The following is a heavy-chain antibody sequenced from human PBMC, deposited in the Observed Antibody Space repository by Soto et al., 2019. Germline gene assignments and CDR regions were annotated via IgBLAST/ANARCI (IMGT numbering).Heavy chain of an antibody. J-gene: IGHJ6*02. CDR3: ARLGGVGYRGDDYYYGMDV. CDR2: IYPGDSDT. Sequence: GESLKISCKGSGYSFTSYWIGWVRQMPGKGLEWMGIIYPGDSDTRYSPSFQGQVTISADKSISTAYLQWSSLKASDTAMYYCARLGGVGYRGDDYYYGMDVWGQGTTVTVSS. D-gene: IGHD3-16*01. CDR1: GYSFTSYW. V-gene: IGHV5-51*01.